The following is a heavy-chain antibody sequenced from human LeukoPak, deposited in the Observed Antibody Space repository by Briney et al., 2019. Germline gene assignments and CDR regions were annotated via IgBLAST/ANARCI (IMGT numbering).Heavy chain of an antibody. J-gene: IGHJ6*02. Sequence: ASVKVSCKASGYTFTGYYMHWVRQAPGQGLEWMGWINPNSGGTNYAQKFQGRVTMTRDTSISTDYMELSRLRSDDTAVYYCARVEVVVVVGQDYYYGMDVWGQGTTVTVSS. V-gene: IGHV1-2*02. CDR1: GYTFTGYY. D-gene: IGHD2-15*01. CDR2: INPNSGGT. CDR3: ARVEVVVVVGQDYYYGMDV.